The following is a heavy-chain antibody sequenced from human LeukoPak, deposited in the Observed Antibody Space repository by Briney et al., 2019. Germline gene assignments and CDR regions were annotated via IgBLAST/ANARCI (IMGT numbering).Heavy chain of an antibody. J-gene: IGHJ4*02. CDR1: GFTFTSYG. Sequence: GKSLRLSCAASGFTFTSYGMHWVRQAPGKGLEWVAVIWSDGTNKYYADSVKGRFAISRDDSNNMVYLQMNSLRVEDTAVYYCAKDIERGFDYTNSLDYWGQGTLVTVPS. CDR2: IWSDGTNK. D-gene: IGHD4-11*01. V-gene: IGHV3-33*06. CDR3: AKDIERGFDYTNSLDY.